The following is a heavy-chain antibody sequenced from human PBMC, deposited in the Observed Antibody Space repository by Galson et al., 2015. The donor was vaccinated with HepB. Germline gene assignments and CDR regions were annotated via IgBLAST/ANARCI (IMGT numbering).Heavy chain of an antibody. CDR3: AHSSYDYIWGSYRWGGFDY. J-gene: IGHJ4*02. V-gene: IGHV2-5*02. D-gene: IGHD3-16*02. Sequence: PALVKPTQTLTLTCTFSGFSLSTSGVGVGWIRQPPGKALEWLALIYWDDDKRYSPSLKSRLTITKDTSKNQVVLTMTNMDPVDTATYYCAHSSYDYIWGSYRWGGFDYWGQGTLVTVSS. CDR2: IYWDDDK. CDR1: GFSLSTSGVG.